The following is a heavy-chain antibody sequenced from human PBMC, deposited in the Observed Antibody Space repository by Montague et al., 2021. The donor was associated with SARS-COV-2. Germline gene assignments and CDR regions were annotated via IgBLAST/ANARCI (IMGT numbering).Heavy chain of an antibody. CDR3: ARQNHRSGTQSGLGGNWFDP. V-gene: IGHV4-39*01. CDR1: GDSVSSGNYF. J-gene: IGHJ5*02. Sequence: SETLSLTCAVSGDSVSSGNYFWAWIRQPPGKGLEWIGSIFYTGSVEYNASLRSRVTMSVDTSNNHFSLRLDSVTAADTAVYFCARQNHRSGTQSGLGGNWFDPWGQGTLVTVSS. D-gene: IGHD3-10*01. CDR2: IFYTGSV.